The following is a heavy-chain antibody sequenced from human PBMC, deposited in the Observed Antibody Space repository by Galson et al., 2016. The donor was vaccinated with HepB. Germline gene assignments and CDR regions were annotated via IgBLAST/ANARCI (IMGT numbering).Heavy chain of an antibody. CDR3: ARARVHYDILTGP. J-gene: IGHJ3*01. V-gene: IGHV1-24*01. D-gene: IGHD3-9*01. CDR1: GNSLRGLS. Sequence: SVKVSCKVSGNSLRGLSINWVRQAPGKGLEWMGGFDPEDAATIYAPSFQGRVTMTRDTSINTAYMELSRLRSDDTAVYYCARARVHYDILTGPWGQGTMVTVSS. CDR2: FDPEDAAT.